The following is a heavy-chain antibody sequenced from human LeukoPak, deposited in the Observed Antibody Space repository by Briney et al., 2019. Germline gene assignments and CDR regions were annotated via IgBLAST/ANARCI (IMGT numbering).Heavy chain of an antibody. V-gene: IGHV1-18*01. J-gene: IGHJ6*03. D-gene: IGHD3-10*01. Sequence: ASVKVSCKASGYTFTSYGISWVRQAPGQGLEWMGWISAYNGNTNYAQKLQGRVTMTTDTSTSTAYMELRSLRSDDTAVYYCARDMGYYGSGSYYSSNYYYYYMDVWGKGTTVTVSS. CDR1: GYTFTSYG. CDR3: ARDMGYYGSGSYYSSNYYYYYMDV. CDR2: ISAYNGNT.